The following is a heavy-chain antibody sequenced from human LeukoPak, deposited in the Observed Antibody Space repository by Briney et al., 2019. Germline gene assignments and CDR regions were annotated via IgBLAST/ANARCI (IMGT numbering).Heavy chain of an antibody. CDR1: GYSISSSNW. CDR3: ARKASSGWYYFDY. J-gene: IGHJ4*02. D-gene: IGHD6-19*01. Sequence: PSETLSLTCAVSGYSISSSNWWGWIRQPPGKGLEWIGYIYYSGSTYYNPSLKSRVTMSVDTSKNQFSLKLSSVTAVDTAVYYCARKASSGWYYFDYWGQGTLVTVSS. V-gene: IGHV4-28*01. CDR2: IYYSGST.